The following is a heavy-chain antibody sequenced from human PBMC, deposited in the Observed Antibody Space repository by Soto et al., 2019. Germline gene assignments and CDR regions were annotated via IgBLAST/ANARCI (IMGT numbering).Heavy chain of an antibody. D-gene: IGHD3-16*02. J-gene: IGHJ6*02. Sequence: ASVKVSCKASGYTFTSYDINWVRQATGQGLEWMGWMNSNSGDTGYAQKFQGRVTMTRNTSISTAYMELSSLRSEDTAMYYCARPHDYIWGSYRTIQSYGMDVWGQGTTVTVS. CDR3: ARPHDYIWGSYRTIQSYGMDV. CDR1: GYTFTSYD. CDR2: MNSNSGDT. V-gene: IGHV1-8*01.